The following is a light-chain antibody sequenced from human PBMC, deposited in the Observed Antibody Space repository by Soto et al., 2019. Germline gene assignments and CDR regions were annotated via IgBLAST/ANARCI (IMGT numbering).Light chain of an antibody. CDR2: LTS. CDR3: QQSFTTPWT. CDR1: QTINNY. J-gene: IGKJ1*01. Sequence: DIQMTQSPSSLSASVGDRVTITCRASQTINNYLNWFQQKPGRAPKLLIYLTSTLESGVPSRFSGSGSGTDFTLTSSSLQPEDFATYHCQQSFTTPWTFGQGTKVDVK. V-gene: IGKV1-39*01.